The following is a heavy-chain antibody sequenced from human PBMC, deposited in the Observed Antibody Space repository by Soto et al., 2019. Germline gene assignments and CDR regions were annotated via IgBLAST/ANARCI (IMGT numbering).Heavy chain of an antibody. Sequence: EVQLLESGGGLVQPGGSLRLSCAASGFTFSSYAMSWVRQAPGKGLEWVSAISGSGGSTYYADSVKGRFTISRDNSKNTLYLQMNSLRAEDTAVYYCAKDQFTLPAAIRYYGMDVWGQGTTVTVSS. CDR3: AKDQFTLPAAIRYYGMDV. V-gene: IGHV3-23*01. D-gene: IGHD2-2*02. CDR1: GFTFSSYA. CDR2: ISGSGGST. J-gene: IGHJ6*02.